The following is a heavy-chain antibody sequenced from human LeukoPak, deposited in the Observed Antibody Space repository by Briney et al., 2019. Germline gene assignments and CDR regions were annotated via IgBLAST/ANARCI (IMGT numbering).Heavy chain of an antibody. V-gene: IGHV4-39*01. Sequence: SETLSLTCTVSGGSISSSSYYWGWIRQPPGKGLEWIGSIYYSGSTYYNPSLKSRVTISVDTSKNQFSLKLSSVTAADTAVYYCARVGGSYYGGRTFDYWGQGTLVTVSS. CDR3: ARVGGSYYGGRTFDY. CDR2: IYYSGST. CDR1: GGSISSSSYY. J-gene: IGHJ4*02. D-gene: IGHD1-26*01.